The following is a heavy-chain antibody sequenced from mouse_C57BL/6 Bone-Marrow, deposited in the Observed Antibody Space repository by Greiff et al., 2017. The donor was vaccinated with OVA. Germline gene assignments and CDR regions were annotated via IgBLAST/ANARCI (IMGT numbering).Heavy chain of an antibody. D-gene: IGHD4-1*01. CDR2: IDPSDSET. Sequence: VQLQQSGAELVRPGSSVKLSCKASGYTFTSYWMHWVKQRPIQGLEWIGNIDPSDSETHYNQKFKDKATLTVDKSSSTAYMQLSSLTSEDSAVYYCAREETGKNYAMDYGGQGPPVTVSS. J-gene: IGHJ4*01. CDR3: AREETGKNYAMDY. V-gene: IGHV1-52*01. CDR1: GYTFTSYW.